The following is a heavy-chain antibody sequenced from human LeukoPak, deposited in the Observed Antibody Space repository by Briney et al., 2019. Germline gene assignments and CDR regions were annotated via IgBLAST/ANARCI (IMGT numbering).Heavy chain of an antibody. V-gene: IGHV3-53*01. CDR1: GFIVSSNY. CDR3: ARDTYEKNYFDY. D-gene: IGHD3-22*01. J-gene: IGHJ4*02. Sequence: GGSLRLSCAASGFIVSSNYMNWVRQAPGKGLEWVSVIYTGGSTYYADSVKGRFTISRDNSKNTLYLQMNSLRAEDTAVYYCARDTYEKNYFDYWGRGTLVTVSS. CDR2: IYTGGST.